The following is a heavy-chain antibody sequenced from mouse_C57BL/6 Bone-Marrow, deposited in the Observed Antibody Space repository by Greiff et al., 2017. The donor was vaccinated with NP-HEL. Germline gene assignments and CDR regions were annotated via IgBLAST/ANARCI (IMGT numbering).Heavy chain of an antibody. V-gene: IGHV5-16*01. J-gene: IGHJ1*03. D-gene: IGHD4-1*01. Sequence: EVQLVESEGGLVQPGSSMKLSCTASGFTFSDYYMAWVRQVPEKGLEWVANINYDGSSTYYLDSLKSRFIISRDNAKNILYLQMSSLKSEDTATYYCARDGRRRYFDVWGTGTTVTVSS. CDR3: ARDGRRRYFDV. CDR2: INYDGSST. CDR1: GFTFSDYY.